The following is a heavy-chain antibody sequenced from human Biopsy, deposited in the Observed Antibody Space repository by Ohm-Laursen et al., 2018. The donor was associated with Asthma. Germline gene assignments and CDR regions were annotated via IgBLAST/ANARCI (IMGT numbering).Heavy chain of an antibody. CDR3: AREVVWFRELGGLDV. J-gene: IGHJ6*02. Sequence: SLRLSCAASGFTFSSFAMTWVRQAPGKGLEWVSAITGGGANTYYADSAKGRFTISRDNSKNTVYLQMNSLRVEDTAVYYCAREVVWFRELGGLDVWGHGTTVTVS. CDR1: GFTFSSFA. CDR2: ITGGGANT. V-gene: IGHV3-23*01. D-gene: IGHD3-10*01.